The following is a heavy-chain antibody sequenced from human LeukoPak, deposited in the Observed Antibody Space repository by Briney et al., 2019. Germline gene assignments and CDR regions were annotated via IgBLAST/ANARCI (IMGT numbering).Heavy chain of an antibody. J-gene: IGHJ5*02. CDR1: GYSISSGYY. CDR2: IYHSGST. Sequence: SETLSLTCTVSGYSISSGYYWGWIRQPPGKGLEWIGSIYHSGSTYYNPSLKSRVTISVDTSKNQFSLKLSSVTAADTAVYYCARDRSSSWSAIHWFDPWGQGTLVTVSS. CDR3: ARDRSSSWSAIHWFDP. D-gene: IGHD6-13*01. V-gene: IGHV4-38-2*02.